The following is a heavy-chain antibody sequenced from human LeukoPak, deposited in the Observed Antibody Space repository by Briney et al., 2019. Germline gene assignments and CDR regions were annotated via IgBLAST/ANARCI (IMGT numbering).Heavy chain of an antibody. CDR1: GDSVSSNSAA. CDR3: ARDTSYYYERSAYYYAFDI. CDR2: TYYRSKWSN. J-gene: IGHJ3*02. Sequence: SQTLSLTCAISGDSVSSNSAAWNWIRQSPSRGLEWLGRTYYRSKWSNDYAVSVKSRITINPDTSQNQFSLQLNSLTPEDTAVYYCARDTSYYYERSAYYYAFDIWGQGTMVTVSS. D-gene: IGHD3-22*01. V-gene: IGHV6-1*01.